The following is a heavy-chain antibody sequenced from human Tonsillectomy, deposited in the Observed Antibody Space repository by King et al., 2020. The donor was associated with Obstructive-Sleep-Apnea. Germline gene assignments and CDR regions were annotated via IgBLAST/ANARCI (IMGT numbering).Heavy chain of an antibody. D-gene: IGHD2-15*01. J-gene: IGHJ4*02. CDR3: ARGSTRYCSGGSCYRGHFDY. Sequence: VQLTQWGAGLLKPSETLSLTCAVYGGSFSGYYWSWIRQPPGKGLEWIGEINHSGSTNYNPSLKSRVTISVDTSKNQFSLKLSSVTAADTAVYYCARGSTRYCSGGSCYRGHFDYWGQGTLVTVSS. CDR2: INHSGST. V-gene: IGHV4-34*01. CDR1: GGSFSGYY.